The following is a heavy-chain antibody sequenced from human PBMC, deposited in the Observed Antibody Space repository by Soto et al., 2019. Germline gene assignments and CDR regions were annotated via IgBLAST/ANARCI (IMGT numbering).Heavy chain of an antibody. Sequence: PGGSLRLSCAASGFTFSSYSMNWVRQAPGEGLEWVSSISSSSSYIYYADSAEGRFTISRDNTKNSLYLQMNSLRAEDTAVYYCARDPTYSSSWYSYFDYWGQGT. CDR3: ARDPTYSSSWYSYFDY. CDR1: GFTFSSYS. J-gene: IGHJ4*02. V-gene: IGHV3-21*01. CDR2: ISSSSSYI. D-gene: IGHD6-13*01.